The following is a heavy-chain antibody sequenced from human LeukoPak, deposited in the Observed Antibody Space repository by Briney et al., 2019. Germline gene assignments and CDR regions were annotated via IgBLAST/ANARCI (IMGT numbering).Heavy chain of an antibody. D-gene: IGHD1-26*01. V-gene: IGHV3-23*01. CDR1: GFTFSNYA. CDR2: ISGGGGST. J-gene: IGHJ4*02. CDR3: AKGGKWDVTPFDY. Sequence: GGSLRLSCAASGFTFSNYAMNWVRQAPGKGLEWVSAISGGGGSTYYADSVKGRFTISRDNSKNTLYLQVNSLRAEDTAVYYCAKGGKWDVTPFDYWGQGTLVTVSS.